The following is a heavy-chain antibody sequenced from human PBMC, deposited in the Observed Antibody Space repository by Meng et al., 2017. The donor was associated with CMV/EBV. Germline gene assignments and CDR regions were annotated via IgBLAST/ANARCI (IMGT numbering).Heavy chain of an antibody. CDR2: INHSGST. J-gene: IGHJ4*02. CDR1: FSGYY. CDR3: ARGGHYCSSTSCSPLYYFDY. V-gene: IGHV4-34*01. Sequence: FSGYYWSWISQHPGKGLEWIGEINHSGSTNYNPSLKSRVTISVDTSKNQFSLKLSSVTAADTAVYYCARGGHYCSSTSCSPLYYFDYWGQGTLVTVSS. D-gene: IGHD2-2*01.